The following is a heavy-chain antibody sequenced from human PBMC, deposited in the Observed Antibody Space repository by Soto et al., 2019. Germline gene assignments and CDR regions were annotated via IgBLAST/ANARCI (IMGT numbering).Heavy chain of an antibody. CDR2: IWYDGSNK. CDR1: GFTFSSYG. Sequence: QVQLVESGGGVVQPGRSLRLSCAASGFTFSSYGMHWVRQAPGKGLEWVAVIWYDGSNKYYADSLKGRFTISRDNSKNTLYLQMNSLRAEDTAVYYCARDKYYGSESYPIKWYFDLWGRGTLVTVSS. D-gene: IGHD3-10*01. V-gene: IGHV3-33*01. CDR3: ARDKYYGSESYPIKWYFDL. J-gene: IGHJ2*01.